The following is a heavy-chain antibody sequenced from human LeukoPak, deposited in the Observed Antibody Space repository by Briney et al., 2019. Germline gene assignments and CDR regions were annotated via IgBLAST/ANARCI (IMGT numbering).Heavy chain of an antibody. D-gene: IGHD2-2*01. V-gene: IGHV1-18*04. J-gene: IGHJ4*02. Sequence: ASVTVSCKASGYTFTSYGISWVRQAPGQGVEWMGRISAYNGNTNYAQKLQGRVTMTTDTSTSTAYMELRSLRSDDTAVYYCARAGAPLVVPAANFDYWGQGTLVTVSS. CDR1: GYTFTSYG. CDR3: ARAGAPLVVPAANFDY. CDR2: ISAYNGNT.